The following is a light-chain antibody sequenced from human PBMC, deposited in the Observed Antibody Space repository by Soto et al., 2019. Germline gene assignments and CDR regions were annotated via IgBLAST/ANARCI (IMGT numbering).Light chain of an antibody. V-gene: IGKV1-5*03. Sequence: DIQMTQSPSTLSGSVGDRVTITCRASQTISSWLAWYQQKPGKAPKLLIYKASTLKSGVPSRFSGSGSGTEFTLTISSLQPEDFATYYCLLDFSYFWAFGQGTKVDIK. J-gene: IGKJ1*01. CDR1: QTISSW. CDR2: KAS. CDR3: LLDFSYFWA.